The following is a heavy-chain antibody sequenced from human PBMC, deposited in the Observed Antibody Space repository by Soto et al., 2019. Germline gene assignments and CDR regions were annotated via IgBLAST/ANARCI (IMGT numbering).Heavy chain of an antibody. V-gene: IGHV3-30*18. CDR3: TKEYIVGTTWGYFES. J-gene: IGHJ4*02. Sequence: QVQLVQSGGGVVQPGRSLRLSCVASGFIFSTYGMHWVRQFPGKGLEWVAHISYDGSNEYYADSVKGRFTVSRDNAKNTLDLQMNGLKTEDTALYYCTKEYIVGTTWGYFESWGQGALVIVSS. D-gene: IGHD1-1*01. CDR2: ISYDGSNE. CDR1: GFIFSTYG.